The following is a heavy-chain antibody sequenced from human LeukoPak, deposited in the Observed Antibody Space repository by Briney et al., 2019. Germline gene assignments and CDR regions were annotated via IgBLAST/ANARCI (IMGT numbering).Heavy chain of an antibody. CDR3: AKLLESYSDF. Sequence: GGSLRLSCSASGFSFTTHAMIWARRASGKGLEWVSAIDYSGAVTFYADSVKGRFTISRDNSKNTMYLQMNGLRAEDTAVYYCAKLLESYSDFWGQGTLVTVSS. CDR1: GFSFTTHA. CDR2: IDYSGAVT. V-gene: IGHV3-23*01. J-gene: IGHJ4*02.